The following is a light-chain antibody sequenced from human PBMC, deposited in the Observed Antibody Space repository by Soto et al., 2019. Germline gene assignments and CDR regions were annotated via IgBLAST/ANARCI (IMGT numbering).Light chain of an antibody. Sequence: EIVMTQSPATLAVSPGERATLACRTSQSVSNNLAWYQQKPGQAPSLLIDDASIRATGIPAKFSVSGSGTEFILTISSLQSEDFAVYSCQQYNNWPLTFGGGTKVEIK. J-gene: IGKJ4*01. CDR3: QQYNNWPLT. V-gene: IGKV3-15*01. CDR2: DAS. CDR1: QSVSNN.